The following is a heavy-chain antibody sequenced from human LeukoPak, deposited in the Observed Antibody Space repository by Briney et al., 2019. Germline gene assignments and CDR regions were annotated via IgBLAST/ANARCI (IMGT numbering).Heavy chain of an antibody. Sequence: PSETQSLXCAVYGGSFSGYYWSWIRQPPGKGLEWIGEINHSGSTNYNPSLKSRVTISVDTSKNQFSLKLSSVTAADTAVYYCARDPEVAPKTKYYDFWSGYRSFDYWGQGTLVTVSS. D-gene: IGHD3-3*01. J-gene: IGHJ4*02. CDR2: INHSGST. CDR3: ARDPEVAPKTKYYDFWSGYRSFDY. V-gene: IGHV4-34*01. CDR1: GGSFSGYY.